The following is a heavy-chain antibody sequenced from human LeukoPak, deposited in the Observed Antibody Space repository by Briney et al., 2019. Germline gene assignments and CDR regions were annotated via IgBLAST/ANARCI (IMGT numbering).Heavy chain of an antibody. CDR1: GGSISSSSYY. CDR2: IYYSGST. V-gene: IGHV4-39*01. D-gene: IGHD3-10*01. CDR3: ARQITGPQIGLLWFGANSHYYMDV. Sequence: PSETLSLTCTVSGGSISSSSYYWGWIRQPPGKGLEWIGSIYYSGSTYYNPSLKSRVTISVDTSKNQFSLKLSSATAADTAVYYCARQITGPQIGLLWFGANSHYYMDVWGKGTTVTISS. J-gene: IGHJ6*03.